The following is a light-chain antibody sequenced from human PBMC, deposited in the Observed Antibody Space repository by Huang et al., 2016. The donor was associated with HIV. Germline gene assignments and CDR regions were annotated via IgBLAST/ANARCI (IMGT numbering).Light chain of an antibody. CDR3: QHRSNWLLT. V-gene: IGKV3-11*01. J-gene: IGKJ2*01. Sequence: EIVLTQSPATLSLSPGERATLACRASQSVASYLAWYQQKPGQAPRLLIYDASNRATGSPARFSGSGSGTDFTLTISSREPEDFAVYYCQHRSNWLLTFGQGTKLEIK. CDR2: DAS. CDR1: QSVASY.